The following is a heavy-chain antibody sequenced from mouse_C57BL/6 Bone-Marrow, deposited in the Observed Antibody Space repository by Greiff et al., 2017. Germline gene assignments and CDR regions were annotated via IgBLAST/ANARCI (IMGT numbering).Heavy chain of an antibody. V-gene: IGHV5-15*01. CDR2: ISNLAYSI. J-gene: IGHJ4*01. CDR3: ARHPPYGNYDAMDY. Sequence: EVKLVESGGGLVQPGGSLKLSCAASGFTFSDYGMAWVRQAPRKGPEWVAFISNLAYSIYYADTVTGRFTISRENAKNTLYLEMSSLRSEDTAMYYCARHPPYGNYDAMDYWGQGTSVTVSS. CDR1: GFTFSDYG. D-gene: IGHD2-1*01.